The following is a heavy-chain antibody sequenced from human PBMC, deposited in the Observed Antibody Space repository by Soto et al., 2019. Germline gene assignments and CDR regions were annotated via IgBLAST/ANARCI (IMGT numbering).Heavy chain of an antibody. CDR3: AASIFYYGMDV. J-gene: IGHJ6*02. V-gene: IGHV5-51*01. CDR1: GYTFTNYG. CDR2: IYPGDSDT. Sequence: GESLKISCKGSGYTFTNYGSGWVRQMPGKGLEWMGIIYPGDSDTKHNPSFQGQVTISADKSITTTYLQWSSLKASDTAIYYCAASIFYYGMDVWGQGTTVTVSS.